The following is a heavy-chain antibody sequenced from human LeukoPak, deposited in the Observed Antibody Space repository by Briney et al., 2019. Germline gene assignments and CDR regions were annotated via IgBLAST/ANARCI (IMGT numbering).Heavy chain of an antibody. CDR3: AREGYCSSTSCYRYAFDI. J-gene: IGHJ3*02. CDR2: IYSGGST. D-gene: IGHD2-2*01. CDR1: GFTFSSNY. V-gene: IGHV3-66*02. Sequence: GGSLRLSCAASGFTFSSNYMSWVRQAPGTGLEWASVIYSGGSTYYADSVKGRLTISRDNSKNTLYLQMNSVRAKDTAVYYCAREGYCSSTSCYRYAFDIWGQGTMVTVSS.